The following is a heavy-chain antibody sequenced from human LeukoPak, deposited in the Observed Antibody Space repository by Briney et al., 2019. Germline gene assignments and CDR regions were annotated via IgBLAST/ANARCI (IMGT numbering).Heavy chain of an antibody. CDR1: GYRFTSYW. J-gene: IGHJ3*02. V-gene: IGHV5-51*01. Sequence: GESLQISCKGSGYRFTSYWIGWVRQLPGKGLEWMGIIYPGDSDTIYSPSFQGQVTISADKSTSTANLQWSSLKASDTAMYYCARSGGNYYSIWGQGTMVTVSS. CDR2: IYPGDSDT. CDR3: ARSGGNYYSI. D-gene: IGHD1-26*01.